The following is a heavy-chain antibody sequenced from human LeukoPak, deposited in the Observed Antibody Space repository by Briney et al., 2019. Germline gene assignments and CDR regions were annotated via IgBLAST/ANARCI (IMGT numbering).Heavy chain of an antibody. J-gene: IGHJ4*02. CDR1: GFTVSSNY. CDR3: ARMHRYGRC. V-gene: IGHV3-7*01. CDR2: LKEDRTEE. D-gene: IGHD5-18*01. Sequence: GGSLRLSCAASGFTVSSNYMSWVRQAPGEGLEWVANLKEDRTEEEYLDSVKGRFTIFRDNAKNSLDLQMNSLRAEDTAVYYCARMHRYGRCWGQGIRVTVSS.